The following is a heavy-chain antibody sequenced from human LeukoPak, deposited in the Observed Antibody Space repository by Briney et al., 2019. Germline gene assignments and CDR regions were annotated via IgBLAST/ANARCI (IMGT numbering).Heavy chain of an antibody. Sequence: PGGSLRLSCAASGFTFSSYGMHWVRQAPGKGLEWVAAIWYDGSNKYYADSVKGRFTISRDNSKNTLYLQMNSLRAEDTAVYYCARDRCSSTSCYVYYYYYGMDVWGQGTTVTVSS. CDR1: GFTFSSYG. J-gene: IGHJ6*02. CDR3: ARDRCSSTSCYVYYYYYGMDV. CDR2: IWYDGSNK. D-gene: IGHD2-2*01. V-gene: IGHV3-33*01.